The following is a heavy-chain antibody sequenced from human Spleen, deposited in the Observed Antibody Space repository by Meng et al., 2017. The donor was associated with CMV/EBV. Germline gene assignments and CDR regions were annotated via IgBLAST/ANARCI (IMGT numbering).Heavy chain of an antibody. CDR1: GGSFSGYY. V-gene: IGHV4-34*01. CDR3: ARGGAVAGTGTDY. Sequence: GSLRLSCAVYGGSFSGYYWSWIRQPPGKGLEWIGEINHSGSTNYNPSLKSRVTMSVDTSKNQFSLKLSSVTAADTAVYYCARGGAVAGTGTDYWGQGTLVTVSS. J-gene: IGHJ4*02. CDR2: INHSGST. D-gene: IGHD6-19*01.